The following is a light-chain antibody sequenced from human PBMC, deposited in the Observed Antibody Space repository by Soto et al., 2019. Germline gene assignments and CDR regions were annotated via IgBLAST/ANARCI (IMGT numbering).Light chain of an antibody. CDR1: QSINSW. V-gene: IGKV1-5*03. J-gene: IGKJ1*01. CDR2: KAS. CDR3: QQYHSYWT. Sequence: RAILACRASQSINSWLAWYQQKPGKTPKVLIYKASSLESGVPSRFSGSGSGTEFTLTISSLQSDDFATYYCQQYHSYWTIRQGTKVDIK.